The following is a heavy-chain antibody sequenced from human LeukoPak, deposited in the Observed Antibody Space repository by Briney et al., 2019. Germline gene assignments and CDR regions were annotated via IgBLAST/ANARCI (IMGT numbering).Heavy chain of an antibody. D-gene: IGHD3-16*02. CDR1: GYSISSGYY. CDR3: ARVHTIPTYNYVWGSYRHFDY. V-gene: IGHV4-38-2*02. Sequence: SQTLSLTCIVSGYSISSGYYWGWIRQPPGKGLEWIGSIYHSGSTYYNPSLKSRVTISVDTSKNQFSLKLSSVTAADTAVYYCARVHTIPTYNYVWGSYRHFDYWGQGTLVTVSS. J-gene: IGHJ4*02. CDR2: IYHSGST.